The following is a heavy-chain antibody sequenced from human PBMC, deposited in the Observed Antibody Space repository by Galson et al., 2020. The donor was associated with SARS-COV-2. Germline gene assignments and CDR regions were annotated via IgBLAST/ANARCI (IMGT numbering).Heavy chain of an antibody. CDR1: GGSFSGYL. CDR2: INHGGGT. Sequence: SQTLSLTCAVYGGSFSGYLWSWIRQPPGKGLEWVGEINHGGGTNYNPSLKSRVTISADTSKNQFSLKLTSVTAADTAVYYCARGRTDISMIVVVFTAASYYFDSWGQENLVTVSS. CDR3: ARGRTDISMIVVVFTAASYYFDS. D-gene: IGHD3-22*01. J-gene: IGHJ4*01. V-gene: IGHV4-34*01.